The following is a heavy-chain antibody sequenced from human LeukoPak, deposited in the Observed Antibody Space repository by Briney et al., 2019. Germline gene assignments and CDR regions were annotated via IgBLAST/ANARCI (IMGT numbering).Heavy chain of an antibody. V-gene: IGHV4-34*01. J-gene: IGHJ6*03. CDR1: XSFXXXY. CDR3: ARGRGYCSGGSCYHYYYYYYMDV. CDR2: INHSGST. D-gene: IGHD2-15*01. Sequence: XSFXXXYWSWIRQPPGKGLEWIGEINHSGSTNYNPSLKSRVTISVDTSKNQFSLKLSSVTAADTAVYYCARGRGYCSGGSCYHYYYYYYMDVWGKGTTVTVSS.